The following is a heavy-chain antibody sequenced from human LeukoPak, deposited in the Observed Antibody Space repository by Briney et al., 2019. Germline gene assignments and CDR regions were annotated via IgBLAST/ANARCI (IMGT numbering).Heavy chain of an antibody. V-gene: IGHV3-7*01. J-gene: IGHJ4*02. CDR3: ARAPRGKQSYFDY. Sequence: GGSLRLSCAASGFTFSSYWMSWVRQAPGKGLEWVANIKQDGSEKYYVDSVKGRFTISRDNAKNSLYLQMNSLRAEGTAVYYCARAPRGKQSYFDYWGQGTLVTVSS. D-gene: IGHD3-16*01. CDR1: GFTFSSYW. CDR2: IKQDGSEK.